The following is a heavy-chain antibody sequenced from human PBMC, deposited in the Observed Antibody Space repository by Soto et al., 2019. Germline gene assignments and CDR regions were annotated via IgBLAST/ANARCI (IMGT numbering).Heavy chain of an antibody. CDR2: IYYSGST. D-gene: IGHD2-15*01. CDR1: GGSISSSSYY. V-gene: IGHV4-39*01. J-gene: IGHJ4*02. CDR3: ARLCSGGSCYSGRQSFDY. Sequence: SETLSLTCTVSGGSISSSSYYWGWIRQPPGKGLEWIGSIYYSGSTYYNPSLKSRVTISVDTSKNQFSLKLSSVTAADTAVYYCARLCSGGSCYSGRQSFDYWGQGTLVTVSS.